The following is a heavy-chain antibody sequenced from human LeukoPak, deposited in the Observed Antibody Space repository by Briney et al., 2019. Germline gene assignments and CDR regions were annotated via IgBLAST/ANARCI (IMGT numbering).Heavy chain of an antibody. J-gene: IGHJ6*02. CDR3: ARDLDRYYYYYGMDV. CDR2: ISSSSSYI. CDR1: GFTFSSHA. Sequence: GGSLRLSCAASGFTFSSHAMSWVRQAPGKGLEWVSSISSSSSYIYYADSVKGRFTISRDNAKNSLYLQMNSLRAEDTAVYYCARDLDRYYYYYGMDVWGQGTTVTVSS. V-gene: IGHV3-21*01.